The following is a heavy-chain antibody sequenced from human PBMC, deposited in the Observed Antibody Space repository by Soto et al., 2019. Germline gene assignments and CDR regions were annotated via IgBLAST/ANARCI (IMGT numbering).Heavy chain of an antibody. D-gene: IGHD6-13*01. CDR3: ARPGYSSSWYWFDP. CDR1: GGSFRSSDYY. J-gene: IGHJ5*02. V-gene: IGHV4-39*01. Sequence: SETRSLTCTVYGGSFRSSDYYWGWIRQPPNKGLEWIGSMHYSGSTFYNPSLKSRVTISVDTSKNQFSLKLTSVTAADTAVYYCARPGYSSSWYWFDPWGQGTLVTVSS. CDR2: MHYSGST.